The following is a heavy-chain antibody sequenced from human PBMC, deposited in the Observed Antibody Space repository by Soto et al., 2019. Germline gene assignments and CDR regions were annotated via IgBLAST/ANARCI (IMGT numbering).Heavy chain of an antibody. Sequence: GGSLRLSCAASGFTFSSSWIHWVRQAPGKGLVWVSRINSDGSSTSYADPVKGRFTISRDNDKNTLYLQLNSLRAEDTAIYYCANDPLGDYNYVTANWFDPWGQGTLVTVSS. J-gene: IGHJ5*02. V-gene: IGHV3-74*01. D-gene: IGHD5-18*01. CDR1: GFTFSSSW. CDR2: INSDGSST. CDR3: ANDPLGDYNYVTANWFDP.